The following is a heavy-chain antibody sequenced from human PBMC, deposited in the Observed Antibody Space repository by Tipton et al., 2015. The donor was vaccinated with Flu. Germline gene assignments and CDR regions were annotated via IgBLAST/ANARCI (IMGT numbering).Heavy chain of an antibody. D-gene: IGHD2/OR15-2a*01. Sequence: SLRLSCAASGFTFSTYAMSWVRQAPGKGLEWVSAISGSGGSTYNADSVKGRFTISRDNSKNTLYLQMNSLRAEDTAVYYCAKDVSTSKTYWYFDLWGRGPLVTVSS. J-gene: IGHJ2*01. V-gene: IGHV3-23*01. CDR2: ISGSGGST. CDR1: GFTFSTYA. CDR3: AKDVSTSKTYWYFDL.